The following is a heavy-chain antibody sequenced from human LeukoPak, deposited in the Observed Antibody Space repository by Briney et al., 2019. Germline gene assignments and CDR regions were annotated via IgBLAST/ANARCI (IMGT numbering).Heavy chain of an antibody. Sequence: GGSLRLSCAASGFTFSSYGMHWVRQAPGKGLEWVAVISYDGSNKYYADSVKGRFTISRDNVKNSLYLQMNSLRAEDTAVYYCARDHSSSWYKGYFQYWGQGPWSPSPQ. CDR3: ARDHSSSWYKGYFQY. CDR2: ISYDGSNK. V-gene: IGHV3-30*03. D-gene: IGHD6-13*01. J-gene: IGHJ1*01. CDR1: GFTFSSYG.